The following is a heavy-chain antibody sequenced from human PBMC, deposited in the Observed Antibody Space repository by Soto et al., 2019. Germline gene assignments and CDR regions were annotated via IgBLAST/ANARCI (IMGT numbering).Heavy chain of an antibody. CDR3: ARVRHYYDSRDAFDI. CDR1: GFTFSSYG. Sequence: QVPLVESGGGVVQPGRSLRLSCAASGFTFSSYGMHWVRQAPGKGLEWVAVIWYDGSNKYYADSVKGRFTISRDNSKNTLYLQMNSLRAEDTAVYYCARVRHYYDSRDAFDIWGQGTMVTVSS. J-gene: IGHJ3*02. V-gene: IGHV3-33*01. D-gene: IGHD3-22*01. CDR2: IWYDGSNK.